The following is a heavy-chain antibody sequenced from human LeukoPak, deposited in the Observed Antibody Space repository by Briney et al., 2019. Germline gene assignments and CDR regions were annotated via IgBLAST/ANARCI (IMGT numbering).Heavy chain of an antibody. J-gene: IGHJ4*02. CDR3: ARDGQWGLEYCVGDCYSGGRDFDY. CDR1: GGTFSSYA. Sequence: GASVKVSCKASGGTFSSYAISWVRQAPGQGLEWMGGIIPIFGTANYAQKFQGRVTITADESTSTAYMELSSLRSEDTAVYYCARDGQWGLEYCVGDCYSGGRDFDYGGQEPLVTVSS. CDR2: IIPIFGTA. D-gene: IGHD2-21*01. V-gene: IGHV1-69*13.